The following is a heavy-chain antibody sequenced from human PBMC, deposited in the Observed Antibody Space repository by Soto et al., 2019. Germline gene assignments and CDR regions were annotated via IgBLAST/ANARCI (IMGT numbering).Heavy chain of an antibody. D-gene: IGHD3-9*01. CDR1: GFTFSSYS. CDR3: ARERGGGWLSLRSFDY. J-gene: IGHJ4*02. Sequence: EVQLVESGGGLVQPGGSLRLSCAASGFTFSSYSMNWVRKAPGKGLEWVSYISSSSSTIYYADSVKGRFTISRDNAKNSLYLQMNNLKAADTAVYYCARERGGGWLSLRSFDYWGQGTLVTVSS. V-gene: IGHV3-48*01. CDR2: ISSSSSTI.